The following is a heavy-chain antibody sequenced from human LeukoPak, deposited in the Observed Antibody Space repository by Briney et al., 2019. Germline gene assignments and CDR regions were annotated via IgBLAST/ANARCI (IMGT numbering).Heavy chain of an antibody. CDR2: IYPGDSDT. Sequence: GESLKISCKGFGYSFTSYWIGWVRQMPGKGLEWMGIIYPGDSDTTYSPSFQGQVTISADKSISTAYRQWSSLKASDTAMYYCARLADYYGSGTYNRYFDYWGQGTLVTVSS. J-gene: IGHJ4*02. CDR1: GYSFTSYW. V-gene: IGHV5-51*01. CDR3: ARLADYYGSGTYNRYFDY. D-gene: IGHD3-10*01.